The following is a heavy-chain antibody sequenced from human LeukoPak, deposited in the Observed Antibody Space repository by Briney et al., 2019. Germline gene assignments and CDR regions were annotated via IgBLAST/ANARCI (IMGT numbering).Heavy chain of an antibody. Sequence: GGSLRLSCAASGFTFEDYAMDLVRQAPGKGLELVSGFCWNSGSIGYADSVQGRFTISRDNDKHPLYLQMNSMRDEDTPLYYCAKDIEDRIAAAGLNYWGQGTLVTVSS. CDR2: FCWNSGSI. CDR3: AKDIEDRIAAAGLNY. D-gene: IGHD6-13*01. CDR1: GFTFEDYA. J-gene: IGHJ4*02. V-gene: IGHV3-9*01.